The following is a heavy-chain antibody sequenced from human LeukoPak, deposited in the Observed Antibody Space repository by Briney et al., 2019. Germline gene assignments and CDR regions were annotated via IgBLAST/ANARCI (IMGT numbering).Heavy chain of an antibody. CDR2: ISGSGDST. D-gene: IGHD6-19*01. V-gene: IGHV3-23*01. CDR1: GGSISSYY. J-gene: IGHJ4*02. CDR3: AKDSSKFGGSGY. Sequence: ETLSLTCTVSGGSISSYYWSWVRQAPWKGLEWVSAISGSGDSTYYADSVKGRFTISRDNSKNTLYLQMNSLRAEDTAVYYCAKDSSKFGGSGYWGQGTLVTVSS.